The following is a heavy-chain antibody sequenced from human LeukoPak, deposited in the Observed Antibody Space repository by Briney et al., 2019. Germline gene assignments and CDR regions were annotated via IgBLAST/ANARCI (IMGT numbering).Heavy chain of an antibody. CDR1: GGSISSAIYC. CDR3: ARSLGGDYNFYS. D-gene: IGHD4-17*01. J-gene: IGHJ4*02. CDR2: IYYSGST. Sequence: PSETLSLTCTVSGGSISSAIYCWGWIRQPPGKGREWVGSIYYSGSTFYNPTLKCRGTISVDTSKNQLCLRTSSVTAPAAALYFCARSLGGDYNFYSWGQGTLVTVSS. V-gene: IGHV4-39*01.